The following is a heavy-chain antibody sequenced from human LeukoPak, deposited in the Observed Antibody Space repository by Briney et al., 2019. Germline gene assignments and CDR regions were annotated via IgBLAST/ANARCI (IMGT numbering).Heavy chain of an antibody. J-gene: IGHJ3*01. CDR3: ARDPWGGRDAFDV. D-gene: IGHD3-16*01. CDR1: SASISSGNYY. CDR2: LYTTGTI. V-gene: IGHV4-61*02. Sequence: PSETLSLTCTVPSASISSGNYYWNWIRQPAGKGLEWIGRLYTTGTINYNPSLKSRVTISVDPSKNQFSLRLTSVTAADTAMYYCARDPWGGRDAFDVWGQGTMVIVPS.